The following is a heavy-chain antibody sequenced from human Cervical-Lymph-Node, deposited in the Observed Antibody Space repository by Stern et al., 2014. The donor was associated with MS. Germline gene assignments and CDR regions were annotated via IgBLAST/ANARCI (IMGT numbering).Heavy chain of an antibody. J-gene: IGHJ6*02. CDR1: GFTFSSYS. D-gene: IGHD2-8*01. Sequence: EVQLEESGGGLVRPGGSLRLSCAASGFTFSSYSMHWVRQVPGKGLVWVSRIGSDGIDAISADSVKGRFTISRDNSRNQVYLQMNRLRAEDTAVYFCAREYEVYSIQAYYGMDVWGQGTTVIVSS. CDR3: AREYEVYSIQAYYGMDV. V-gene: IGHV3-74*02. CDR2: IGSDGIDA.